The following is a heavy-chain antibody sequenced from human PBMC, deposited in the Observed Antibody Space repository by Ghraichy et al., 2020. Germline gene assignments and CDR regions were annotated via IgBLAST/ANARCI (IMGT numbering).Heavy chain of an antibody. CDR2: IYYSGST. CDR3: VRVGLQDDSSGYWIPKEYNWFDP. V-gene: IGHV4-59*01. J-gene: IGHJ5*02. CDR1: GGSISSYY. Sequence: SETLSLTCTVSGGSISSYYWSWIRQPPGKGLEWIGYIYYSGSTNYNPSLKSRVTISVDTSKNQFSLKLSSVTAADTAVYYCVRVGLQDDSSGYWIPKEYNWFDPWGQGTLVIVSS. D-gene: IGHD3-22*01.